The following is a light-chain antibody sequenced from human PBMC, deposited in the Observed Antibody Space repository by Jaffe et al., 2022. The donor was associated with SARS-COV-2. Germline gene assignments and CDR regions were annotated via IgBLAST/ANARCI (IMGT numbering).Light chain of an antibody. V-gene: IGKV3-20*01. J-gene: IGKJ3*01. CDR1: QRVSSSS. Sequence: DIVLTQSPGTLSLSPGERASLSCRAGQRVSSSSLAWYQQKPGQAPRLLIYGASTRATGIPDRFSGSGSGTDFTLTISRLEPEDSAVYYCQQYDSSFTFGPGTRVDIK. CDR2: GAS. CDR3: QQYDSSFT.